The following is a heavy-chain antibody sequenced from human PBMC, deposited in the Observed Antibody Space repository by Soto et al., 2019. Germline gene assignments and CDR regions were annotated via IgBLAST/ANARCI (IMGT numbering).Heavy chain of an antibody. CDR2: VNLSGRS. V-gene: IGHV4-34*01. CDR1: GESFNDHY. CDR3: ARMFAY. Sequence: SQTLSLTCSVSGESFNDHYWGWLRQPPGKGLEWIGDVNLSGRSNYNPSLKSRVTISIDTSKNQFSLKLNSVTAADTAVYYCARMFAYWGPGALVTVSS. J-gene: IGHJ4*02. D-gene: IGHD3-10*02.